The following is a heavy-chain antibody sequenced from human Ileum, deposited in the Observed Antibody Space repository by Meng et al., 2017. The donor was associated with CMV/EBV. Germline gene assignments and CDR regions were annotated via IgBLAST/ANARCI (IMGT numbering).Heavy chain of an antibody. Sequence: GGSLRLSCAAFGFTFSSYTMNWVRQAPGKGLEWVSSISSSSSYIYYADSVKGRFTISRDNAKNSLYLQMNSLRAEDTAVYYCARDQSFRGYYDILTGYYISYWGQGTLVTVSS. CDR3: ARDQSFRGYYDILTGYYISY. V-gene: IGHV3-21*01. CDR1: GFTFSSYT. D-gene: IGHD3-9*01. CDR2: ISSSSSYI. J-gene: IGHJ4*02.